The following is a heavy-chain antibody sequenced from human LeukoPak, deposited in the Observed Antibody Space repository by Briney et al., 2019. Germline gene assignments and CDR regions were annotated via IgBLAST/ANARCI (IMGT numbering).Heavy chain of an antibody. CDR3: ARGGVIWGYWYFDL. J-gene: IGHJ2*01. V-gene: IGHV3-74*01. Sequence: GGSLRLSCAAPGFTFSSNWMHWVRQAPGKGPVWVSRNNSDGSSTSYTDSVKGRFTISRDNAKNTLYLQMNSLRAEDTAVYYCARGGVIWGYWYFDLWGRGTLVTVSS. CDR1: GFTFSSNW. CDR2: NNSDGSST. D-gene: IGHD3-16*02.